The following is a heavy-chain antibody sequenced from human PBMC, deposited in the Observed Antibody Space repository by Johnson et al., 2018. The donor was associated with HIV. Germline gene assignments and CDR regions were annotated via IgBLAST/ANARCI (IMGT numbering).Heavy chain of an antibody. V-gene: IGHV3-30*02. CDR3: AKDKPYGSRLLLGAFDI. D-gene: IGHD3-10*01. CDR1: GFTFSSYG. Sequence: QMQLVESGGGVVQPGGSLRLSCAASGFTFSSYGMHWVRQAPGKGLEWVVFIRYDGSNKYYADSVKGRFTISRDNSKNTLYLQMTSLRAEDTAVYYRAKDKPYGSRLLLGAFDIWGQGIMLTGSS. CDR2: IRYDGSNK. J-gene: IGHJ3*02.